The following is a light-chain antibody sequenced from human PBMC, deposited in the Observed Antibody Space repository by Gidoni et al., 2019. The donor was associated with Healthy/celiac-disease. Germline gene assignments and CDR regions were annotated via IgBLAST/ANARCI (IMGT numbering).Light chain of an antibody. CDR2: GAS. CDR1: QSVSSSY. V-gene: IGKV3-20*01. Sequence: EIVLTQSPGTLSLSPGERATLSCRASQSVSSSYLAWYQPKPGQAPRLLIYGASSRATVIPDRFSGSGSGTDFTLTISRLEPEDFAVYYCQQYGSSPGFTFGPGTKVDIK. CDR3: QQYGSSPGFT. J-gene: IGKJ3*01.